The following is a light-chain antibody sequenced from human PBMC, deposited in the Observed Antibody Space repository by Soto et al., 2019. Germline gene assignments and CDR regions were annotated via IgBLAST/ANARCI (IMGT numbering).Light chain of an antibody. J-gene: IGLJ3*02. V-gene: IGLV1-40*01. CDR2: EKP. Sequence: QSVLTQPPSVSGAPVQRVTISCTGSSSNIGAGYDVHWYQQLPGTAPKLLIYEKPKRPSGVPDRFSASRSGTSASLAITGLQAEDESDYYCQSFDSSLSGPGVVGGGTKLTVL. CDR3: QSFDSSLSGPGV. CDR1: SSNIGAGYD.